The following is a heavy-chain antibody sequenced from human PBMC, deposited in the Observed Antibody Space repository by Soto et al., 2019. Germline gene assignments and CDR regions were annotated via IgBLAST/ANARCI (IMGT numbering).Heavy chain of an antibody. CDR3: ARWNYDLWSCGILNDWFEP. D-gene: IGHD3-3*01. Sequence: SETLSLTCTVSGCSISSYYWSWIRQPPGKGLEWIGYIYYSGSTNYNPSLKSRVTISVDTSKNQFSLKLSSVTAADTAVYYCARWNYDLWSCGILNDWFEPWGHGTLVTVTS. CDR1: GCSISSYY. J-gene: IGHJ5*02. V-gene: IGHV4-59*01. CDR2: IYYSGST.